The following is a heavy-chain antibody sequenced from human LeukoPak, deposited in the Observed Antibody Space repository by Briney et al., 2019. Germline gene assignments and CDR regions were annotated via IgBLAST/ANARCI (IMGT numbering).Heavy chain of an antibody. CDR1: GGSISSNNYY. CDR3: TRLLHDSRGYYYFDY. V-gene: IGHV4-39*01. D-gene: IGHD3-22*01. CDR2: IYYSGSP. Sequence: SETLSLTCTVSGGSISSNNYYWGWIRQPPGKGLEWIGSIYYSGSPYHNPSLKSRVTMSVDTSKNQFSPKLNSVTAADTAVYFCTRLLHDSRGYYYFDYWGQGTLATVSS. J-gene: IGHJ4*02.